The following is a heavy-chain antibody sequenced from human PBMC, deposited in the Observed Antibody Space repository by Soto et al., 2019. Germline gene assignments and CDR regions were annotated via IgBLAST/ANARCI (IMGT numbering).Heavy chain of an antibody. CDR1: GGSISSYY. D-gene: IGHD1-26*01. V-gene: IGHV4-59*01. Sequence: PSETLSLTCTVSGGSISSYYWSWIRQPPGKGLEWIGYIYYSGSTNYNPSLKSRVTISVDTSKNQFSLKLSSVTAADTAVYYCARDSSGSYYGMDVWGQGTTVTVSS. J-gene: IGHJ6*02. CDR3: ARDSSGSYYGMDV. CDR2: IYYSGST.